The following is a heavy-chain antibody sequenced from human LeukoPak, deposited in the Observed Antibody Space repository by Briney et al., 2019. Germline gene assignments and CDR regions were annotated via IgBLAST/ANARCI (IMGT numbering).Heavy chain of an antibody. V-gene: IGHV3-9*01. CDR2: ISWNSGSI. CDR3: AKDIGYSSSWNDAFDI. Sequence: PGGSLRLSCAASGFTFDDYAMHWVRQAPGKGLEWVPGISWNSGSIGYADSVKGRFTISRDNAKNSLHLQMNSLRAEDTALYYCAKDIGYSSSWNDAFDIWGQGTMVTVSS. J-gene: IGHJ3*02. CDR1: GFTFDDYA. D-gene: IGHD6-13*01.